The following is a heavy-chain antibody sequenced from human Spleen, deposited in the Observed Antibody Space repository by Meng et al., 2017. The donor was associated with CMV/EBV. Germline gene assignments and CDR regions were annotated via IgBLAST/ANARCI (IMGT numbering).Heavy chain of an antibody. D-gene: IGHD2-2*01. V-gene: IGHV3-21*01. CDR1: GFTFSSYS. Sequence: GESLKISCAASGFTFSSYSMNWVRQAPGKGLEWVSSISSSSYIYYADSVKGRFTISRDNAKNSLYLQMNSLRAEDTAVYYCARNSRGHCSSTSCDFDYWGQGTLVTVSS. CDR3: ARNSRGHCSSTSCDFDY. J-gene: IGHJ4*02. CDR2: ISSSSYI.